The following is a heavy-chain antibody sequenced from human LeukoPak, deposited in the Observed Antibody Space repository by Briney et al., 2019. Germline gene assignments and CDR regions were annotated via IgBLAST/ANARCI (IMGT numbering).Heavy chain of an antibody. J-gene: IGHJ4*02. CDR1: GYTFTSYY. CDR3: ARGEGPAAIQATFDY. CDR2: INPSGGST. V-gene: IGHV1-46*01. D-gene: IGHD2-2*01. Sequence: GASVKVSCKASGYTFTSYYMHWVRQAPGQGLEWMGIINPSGGSTSYAQKFQGRVTMTRDMSTSTVYMELSSLRSEDTAVYYCARGEGPAAIQATFDYWGQGTLVTVSS.